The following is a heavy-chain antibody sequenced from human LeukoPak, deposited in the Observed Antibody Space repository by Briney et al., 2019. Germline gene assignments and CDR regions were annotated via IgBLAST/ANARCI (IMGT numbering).Heavy chain of an antibody. CDR1: GFTFSSYD. CDR3: ARDRIAARPRYYFDY. D-gene: IGHD6-6*01. V-gene: IGHV3-30-3*01. J-gene: IGHJ4*02. CDR2: ISYDGSNK. Sequence: PGGSLRLSCAASGFTFSSYDMHWVRQAPGKGLEWVAVISYDGSNKYYADSVKGRFTISRDNSKNTLYLQMNSLRAEDTAVYYCARDRIAARPRYYFDYWGQGTLVTVSS.